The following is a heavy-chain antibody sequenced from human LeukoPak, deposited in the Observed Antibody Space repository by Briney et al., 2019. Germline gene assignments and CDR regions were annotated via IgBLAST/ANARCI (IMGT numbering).Heavy chain of an antibody. Sequence: GGSLRLSCAASGFTFSDYSMDWVRQAPGKGPEWIAYINSGSSTIYFADSVQGRFTISRDNAKNSLYLQMNSLRAEDTAVYYCARDPSGSDFWSGYSFDYWGQGTLVTVSS. CDR3: ARDPSGSDFWSGYSFDY. V-gene: IGHV3-48*01. CDR2: INSGSSTI. CDR1: GFTFSDYS. J-gene: IGHJ4*02. D-gene: IGHD3-3*01.